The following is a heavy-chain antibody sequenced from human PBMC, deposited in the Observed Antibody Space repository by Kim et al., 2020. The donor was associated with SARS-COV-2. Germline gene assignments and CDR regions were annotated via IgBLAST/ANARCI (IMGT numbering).Heavy chain of an antibody. V-gene: IGHV7-4-1*02. Sequence: ASVKVSCKASGYTFTSYAMNWVRQAPGQGLEWMGWINTNTGNPTYAQGFTGRFVFSLDTSVSTAYLQISSLKAEDTAVYYCARDSPLGVHYYYYGMDVWGQGTTVTVSS. CDR3: ARDSPLGVHYYYYGMDV. CDR2: INTNTGNP. D-gene: IGHD3-10*01. CDR1: GYTFTSYA. J-gene: IGHJ6*02.